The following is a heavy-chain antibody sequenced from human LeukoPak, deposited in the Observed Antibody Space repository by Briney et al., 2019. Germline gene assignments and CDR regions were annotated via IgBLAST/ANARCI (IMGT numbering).Heavy chain of an antibody. CDR2: ISSSGSTI. J-gene: IGHJ4*02. CDR3: ARDLLGSSWTMGY. D-gene: IGHD6-13*01. CDR1: GFTFSSYA. Sequence: GGSLRLSCAASGFTFSSYAMSWVRQAPGKGLEWVSYISSSGSTIYYADSVKGRFTIPRDNAKNSLYLQMNSLRAEDTAVYYCARDLLGSSWTMGYWGQGTLVTVSS. V-gene: IGHV3-48*04.